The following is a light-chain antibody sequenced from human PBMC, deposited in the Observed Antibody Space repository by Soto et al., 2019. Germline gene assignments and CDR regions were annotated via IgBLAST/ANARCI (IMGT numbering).Light chain of an antibody. J-gene: IGKJ3*01. Sequence: DIVMTQSPDSLAVSLGERATINCKSSQSVLYNSNNKNYLAWYQQRPGQPPKMLIYWASSRIFGVPDRFSGSGSGTDFTLTISSLHAEDVAVYYCQQYYRTPVTFGPGTKVDIK. CDR1: QSVLYNSNNKNY. CDR2: WAS. CDR3: QQYYRTPVT. V-gene: IGKV4-1*01.